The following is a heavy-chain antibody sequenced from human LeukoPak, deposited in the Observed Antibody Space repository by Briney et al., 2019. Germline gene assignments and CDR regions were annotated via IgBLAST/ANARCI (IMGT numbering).Heavy chain of an antibody. CDR1: GFTVITSY. Sequence: GGSLRLSCAASGFTVITSYMSWVRQAPGKGLEWVSVIFRDGTTYHADSVKGRFTISRDNSKNTLYLQMNTLRAEDTAMYYCTKTGGPWDWGQGTLVTVSS. D-gene: IGHD7-27*01. V-gene: IGHV3-66*01. J-gene: IGHJ4*02. CDR3: TKTGGPWD. CDR2: IFRDGTT.